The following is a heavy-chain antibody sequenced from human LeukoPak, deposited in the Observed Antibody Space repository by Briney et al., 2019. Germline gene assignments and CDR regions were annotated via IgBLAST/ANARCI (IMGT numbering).Heavy chain of an antibody. D-gene: IGHD3-10*01. CDR2: INWNGGST. V-gene: IGHV3-20*04. Sequence: GGSLRLSCAASGFTFDDYGMSWVRQAPGKGLEWVSGINWNGGSTGCADSVKGRFTISRDNAKNSLYLQMNSLRAEDTALYYCARGDGGYYFDYWGQGTLVTVSS. CDR1: GFTFDDYG. J-gene: IGHJ4*02. CDR3: ARGDGGYYFDY.